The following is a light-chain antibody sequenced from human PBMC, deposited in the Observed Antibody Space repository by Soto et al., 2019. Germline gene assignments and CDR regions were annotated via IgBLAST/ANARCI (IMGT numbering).Light chain of an antibody. CDR2: AAS. Sequence: DIQMTQSPSSLSASVGDRFTITCRARQSISSYLNWYQQKPGKAPKLLIYAASSLQSGVPSRFSGSGSGTDFTLTISSLQPEDFATYYCQQSYSTPRTFGQGTKLEIK. V-gene: IGKV1-39*01. J-gene: IGKJ2*01. CDR3: QQSYSTPRT. CDR1: QSISSY.